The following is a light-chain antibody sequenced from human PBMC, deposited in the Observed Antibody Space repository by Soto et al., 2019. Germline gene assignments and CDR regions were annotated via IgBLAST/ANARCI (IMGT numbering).Light chain of an antibody. CDR2: AAS. Sequence: AIQLTQSPSSLSASVGARVTITCRASQGIRSAVGWYQQKPGKVPKLLIYAASTLQSGVPSRFSGSGFGTDFTLTINSLQPEDFATYYCLLDYTYFWSFGQGTKVEVK. J-gene: IGKJ1*01. CDR1: QGIRSA. V-gene: IGKV1-6*01. CDR3: LLDYTYFWS.